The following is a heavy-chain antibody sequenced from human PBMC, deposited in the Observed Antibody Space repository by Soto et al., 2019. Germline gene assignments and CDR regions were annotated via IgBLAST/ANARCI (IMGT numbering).Heavy chain of an antibody. Sequence: EVQLLESGGGLVQPGGSLRLSCAASGFTFRKYAVSWVRQAPGKGLEWVSGLSAGGGSTYYADSVKGRFSLSRDNSKNTLDLRMDSLRADDSAVYYCAKGRLYYDSSGYPDVFDVWGQGTMVTVSS. CDR2: LSAGGGST. CDR3: AKGRLYYDSSGYPDVFDV. V-gene: IGHV3-23*01. J-gene: IGHJ3*01. D-gene: IGHD3-22*01. CDR1: GFTFRKYA.